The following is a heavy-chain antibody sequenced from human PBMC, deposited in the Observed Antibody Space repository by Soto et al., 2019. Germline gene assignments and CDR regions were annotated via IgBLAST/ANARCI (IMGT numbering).Heavy chain of an antibody. CDR2: ISGSGGST. V-gene: IGHV3-23*01. CDR3: AKLSSNLAAAYYYGMDV. CDR1: GFTFSSYA. D-gene: IGHD6-13*01. Sequence: GGSLRLSCAASGFTFSSYAMSWVRQAPGKGLEWVSAISGSGGSTYYADSGKGRFTISRDNSKNTLYLQMNSLRAEDTAVYYCAKLSSNLAAAYYYGMDVWGQGTTVTVSS. J-gene: IGHJ6*02.